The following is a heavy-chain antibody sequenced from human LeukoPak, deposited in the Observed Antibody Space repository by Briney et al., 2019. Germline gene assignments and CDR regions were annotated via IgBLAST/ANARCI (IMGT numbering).Heavy chain of an antibody. Sequence: GGSLRLSCAASGFTFSSYGMHWVRQAPGKGLEWVAFIRYDGSNKYYADSVKGRFTISRDNSKNTLYLQMNSLRAEDTAVYYCAKDLDYYDGSQYFDYWGQGTLVTVSS. V-gene: IGHV3-30*02. J-gene: IGHJ4*02. CDR3: AKDLDYYDGSQYFDY. CDR1: GFTFSSYG. CDR2: IRYDGSNK. D-gene: IGHD3-22*01.